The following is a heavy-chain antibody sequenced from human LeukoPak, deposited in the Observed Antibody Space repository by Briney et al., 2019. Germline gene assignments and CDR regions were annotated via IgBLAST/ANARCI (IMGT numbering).Heavy chain of an antibody. V-gene: IGHV1-18*01. D-gene: IGHD2-15*01. CDR3: ARGHCSGGSCEDWFDP. CDR1: GYTFTSYG. CDR2: ISAYNGNT. J-gene: IGHJ5*02. Sequence: ASVKVSCKASGYTFTSYGISWVRRAPGQGLEWMGWISAYNGNTNYAQKLQGRVTMTTDTSTSTAYMELRSLRSDDTAVYYCARGHCSGGSCEDWFDPWGQGTLVTVSS.